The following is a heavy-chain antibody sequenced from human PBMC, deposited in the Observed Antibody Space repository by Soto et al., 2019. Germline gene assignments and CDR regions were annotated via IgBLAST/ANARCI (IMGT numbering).Heavy chain of an antibody. CDR3: AHLGSRGYYTCDY. CDR1: GFSLTTSAVG. D-gene: IGHD3-22*01. Sequence: QITLKESGPTLVKPTQTLTLTCTFSGFSLTTSAVGVGWIRQPPGTALEWLALIYWDDDKRYSPSLKSMLTITKDTSKSQVGLTLTNIGHVDTATYYGAHLGSRGYYTCDYWGQGTLVTVSS. V-gene: IGHV2-5*02. CDR2: IYWDDDK. J-gene: IGHJ4*02.